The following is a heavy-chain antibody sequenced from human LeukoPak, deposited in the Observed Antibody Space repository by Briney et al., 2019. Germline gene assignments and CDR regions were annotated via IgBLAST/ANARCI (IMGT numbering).Heavy chain of an antibody. CDR2: ISAYNGNT. CDR3: ARDRGAGYSSSWYRLWAQYYFDY. Sequence: ASVKVSCKASGYTFTSYGISWVRQAPGQGLEWMGWISAYNGNTNYAQKLQGRVTMTTDTSTSTAYMELRSLRSDDTAVYYCARDRGAGYSSSWYRLWAQYYFDYWGQGTLVTVSS. D-gene: IGHD6-13*01. CDR1: GYTFTSYG. J-gene: IGHJ4*02. V-gene: IGHV1-18*01.